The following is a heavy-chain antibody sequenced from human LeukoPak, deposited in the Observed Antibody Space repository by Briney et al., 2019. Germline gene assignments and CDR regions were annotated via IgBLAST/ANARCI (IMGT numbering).Heavy chain of an antibody. D-gene: IGHD2-2*01. CDR2: IRTKANTYAT. J-gene: IGHJ4*02. V-gene: IGHV3-73*01. CDR1: GLTFSGYA. CDR3: ARLCTTTSCSTNY. Sequence: GGSLILLCAASGLTFSGYAMHWARQASGKGMEGLARIRTKANTYATTYAASVKGRFTISRDDSKNTAYLQMNSLKTEDTAVYFCARLCTTTSCSTNYWGQGTLVTVSS.